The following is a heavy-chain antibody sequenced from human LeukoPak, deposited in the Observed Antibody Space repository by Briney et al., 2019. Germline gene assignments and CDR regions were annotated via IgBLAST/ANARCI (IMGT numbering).Heavy chain of an antibody. CDR3: ARDPTEGFEELLSPPDY. Sequence: GGSLRLSCAASGFTFDDYGMSWVRQGPGKGLEWVSGINWNGGSIGYADSVKGRFTISRDNAKNSLYMQMNSLRAEDTALYYCARDPTEGFEELLSPPDYWGQGTLVTVSS. V-gene: IGHV3-20*04. D-gene: IGHD3-10*01. CDR1: GFTFDDYG. J-gene: IGHJ4*02. CDR2: INWNGGSI.